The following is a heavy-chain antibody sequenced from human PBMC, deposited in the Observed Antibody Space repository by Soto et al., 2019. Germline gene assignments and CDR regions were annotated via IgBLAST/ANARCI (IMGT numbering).Heavy chain of an antibody. CDR1: ELTCSNAG. J-gene: IGHJ1*01. D-gene: IGHD3-22*01. CDR2: VQSKTEGGKI. CDR3: TPWSCVVIAPAGY. V-gene: IGHV3-15*05. Sequence: EVQLVESGGGLLQPGGSLRLSCAASELTCSNAGLSWVRQAPGKGLVWVGRVQSKTEGGKIDYAAPEKDRFTISRHDSRNTVYLQMISLKTADSAVYYCTPWSCVVIAPAGYWGRGSLVTVSS.